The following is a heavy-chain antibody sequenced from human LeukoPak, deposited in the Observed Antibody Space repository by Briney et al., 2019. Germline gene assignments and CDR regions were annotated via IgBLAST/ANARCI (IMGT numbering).Heavy chain of an antibody. CDR2: IKQDGSEK. D-gene: IGHD3-9*01. V-gene: IGHV3-7*03. Sequence: GGSLRLSCAASGFTFSLYWMNWVRRAPGKGLEWVANIKQDGSEKNYVDSVKGRFTISRDNAKNSLYLQMNNLRVEDTAMYYCAGGTGFIIKDWGQGTLVTVCS. CDR3: AGGTGFIIKD. J-gene: IGHJ4*02. CDR1: GFTFSLYW.